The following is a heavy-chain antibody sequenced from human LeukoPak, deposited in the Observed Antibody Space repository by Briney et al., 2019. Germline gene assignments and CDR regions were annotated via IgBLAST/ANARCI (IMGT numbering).Heavy chain of an antibody. D-gene: IGHD3-16*01. CDR2: FYYNGVT. CDR3: VRRNYLSSRIDP. CDR1: GGSLRTSDYL. V-gene: IGHV4-39*02. J-gene: IGHJ5*02. Sequence: PSETLSLTCTVSGGSLRTSDYLWAWVRQPPGKGLEWIGDFYYNGVTYYNGVTSYRRSLRRRATISLDTSKNHFSLDLTSVTAADTAVYYCVRRNYLSSRIDPWGQGTLVTVSS.